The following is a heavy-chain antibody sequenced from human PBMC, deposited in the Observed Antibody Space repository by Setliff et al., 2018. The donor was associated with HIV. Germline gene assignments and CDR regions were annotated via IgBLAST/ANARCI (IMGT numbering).Heavy chain of an antibody. CDR3: ARDLRSSHGSPNYFDY. CDR2: ISSSGTTI. CDR1: GFTSSDYY. V-gene: IGHV3-11*04. J-gene: IGHJ4*02. Sequence: GGSLRLSCTASGFTSSDYYMSWIRQSPGKGLEWISYISSSGTTIYYADSVKGRFTISRDNAKNSLYLEMNSLRAEETAVYYCARDLRSSHGSPNYFDYWGRGALVTVSS. D-gene: IGHD2-15*01.